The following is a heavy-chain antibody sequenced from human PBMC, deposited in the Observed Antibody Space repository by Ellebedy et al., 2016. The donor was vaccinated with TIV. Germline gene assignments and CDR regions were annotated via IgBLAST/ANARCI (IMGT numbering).Heavy chain of an antibody. V-gene: IGHV3-74*01. CDR3: ARAGSSGWEAYFDL. Sequence: PGGSLRLSCAVSGFTFSSYWMQWVRQAPGKGPVWVSRINSDGSSTTYADSVKGRFTISRDNAKNTLYLQMNSLRAEDTAVYYCARAGSSGWEAYFDLWGRGTLVTVSS. D-gene: IGHD6-19*01. CDR1: GFTFSSYW. CDR2: INSDGSST. J-gene: IGHJ2*01.